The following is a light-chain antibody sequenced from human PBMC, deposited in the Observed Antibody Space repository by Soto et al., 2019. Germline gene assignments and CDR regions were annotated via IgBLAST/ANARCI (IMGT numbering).Light chain of an antibody. CDR3: QHYSSMLS. Sequence: DIQMTQSPSSLSASVGDRVTIACQSSHDVSRNLNWFQQKPGEAPKLLIYDASTLERGVPPRFSGSGSGTDVTLTIRSLQPEGVATYHCQHYSSMLSVGGGTEVDLK. CDR2: DAS. J-gene: IGKJ4*01. CDR1: HDVSRN. V-gene: IGKV1-33*01.